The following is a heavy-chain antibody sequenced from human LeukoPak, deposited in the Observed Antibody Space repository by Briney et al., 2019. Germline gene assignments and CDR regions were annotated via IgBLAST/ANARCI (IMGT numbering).Heavy chain of an antibody. CDR2: INPSDGKT. V-gene: IGHV1-46*01. J-gene: IGHJ5*02. Sequence: ASVKVSCKASGYTFTNYYMHWVRQAPGRGLEWMGIINPSDGKTNYAQKFQGRVTMTRDTSTSTVYMELSSLRSEDTAVYYCARDNSVGDIAWWFDPWGQGTLVTVSS. CDR3: ARDNSVGDIAWWFDP. D-gene: IGHD3-16*02. CDR1: GYTFTNYY.